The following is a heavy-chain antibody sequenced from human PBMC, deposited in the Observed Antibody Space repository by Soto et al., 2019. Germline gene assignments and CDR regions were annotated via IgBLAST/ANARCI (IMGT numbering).Heavy chain of an antibody. CDR3: TKMGTSIWYMDYFDY. V-gene: IGHV3-23*01. CDR1: GINFLTYA. Sequence: DVQLLESGGGLVQPGGSPRFSCAAPGINFLTYAMAWVRQAPGKGLEWVSVISSSGITYYADSVKGRFTISRDISNSTLFLQMNSLRVEDTAVYYCTKMGTSIWYMDYFDYWGRGSLVTVSS. D-gene: IGHD3-3*02. J-gene: IGHJ4*02. CDR2: ISSSGIT.